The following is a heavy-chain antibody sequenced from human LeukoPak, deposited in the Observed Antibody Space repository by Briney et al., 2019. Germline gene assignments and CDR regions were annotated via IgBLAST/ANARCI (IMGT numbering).Heavy chain of an antibody. D-gene: IGHD3-16*01. J-gene: IGHJ3*02. CDR3: AKGGGSTAFDI. CDR1: GFTFSSYA. CDR2: ISGGGGST. V-gene: IGHV3-23*01. Sequence: GGSVRLSCAASGFTFSSYAMSWVRQAPGKGLEWVSAISGGGGSTYYADSVKGRFTISRDNSKSTLFLQMNSLRAEDTAVYYCAKGGGSTAFDIWGQGTVVTVSS.